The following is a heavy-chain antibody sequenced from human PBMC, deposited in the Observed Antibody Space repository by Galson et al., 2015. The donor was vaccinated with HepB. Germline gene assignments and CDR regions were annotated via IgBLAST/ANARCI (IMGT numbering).Heavy chain of an antibody. CDR2: FDPEDGET. Sequence: SVKVSCKVSGYTLTELPMHWVRQAPGKGLEWMGGFDPEDGETIYAQKFQGRVTMTEDTSTDTAYMELSSLRSEDTAVYYCATGGRGIQLWFFDYWGQGTLVTVSS. D-gene: IGHD5-18*01. V-gene: IGHV1-24*01. CDR1: GYTLTELP. CDR3: ATGGRGIQLWFFDY. J-gene: IGHJ4*02.